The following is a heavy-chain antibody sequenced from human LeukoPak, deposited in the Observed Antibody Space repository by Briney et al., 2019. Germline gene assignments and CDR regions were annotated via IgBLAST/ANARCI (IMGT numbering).Heavy chain of an antibody. V-gene: IGHV4-4*09. D-gene: IGHD2-2*01. CDR3: ARIVPAAREYNWFDP. Sequence: SETLSLTCTVSGGSISSYYWSWIRQPPGKGLEWIRYIYTSGSTNYNPSLKSRVTISVDTSKNQFSLKLSSVTAADTAVYYCARIVPAAREYNWFDPWGQGTQVTVSS. CDR2: IYTSGST. J-gene: IGHJ5*02. CDR1: GGSISSYY.